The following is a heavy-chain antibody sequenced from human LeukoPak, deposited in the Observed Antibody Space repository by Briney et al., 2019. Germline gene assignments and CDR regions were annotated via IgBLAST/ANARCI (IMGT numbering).Heavy chain of an antibody. CDR3: ARDIFWYSGWSPEGIDY. CDR1: GFTFSSYA. CDR2: ISYDGSNK. D-gene: IGHD6-19*01. V-gene: IGHV3-30*04. Sequence: GGSLRLSCAASGFTFSSYAMHWVRQAPGKGLEWVAVISYDGSNKYYADSVKGRFTISRDNSKNTLYLQMNSLRAEDTAVYYCARDIFWYSGWSPEGIDYWGQGTLVTVSS. J-gene: IGHJ4*02.